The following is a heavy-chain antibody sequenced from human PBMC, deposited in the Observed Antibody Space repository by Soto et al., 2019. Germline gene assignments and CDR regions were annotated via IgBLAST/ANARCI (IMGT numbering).Heavy chain of an antibody. CDR3: ARYRYGGYEYEY. D-gene: IGHD5-12*01. CDR1: GLNFSSYW. J-gene: IGHJ4*02. V-gene: IGHV3-7*01. Sequence: GESLKISCAAAGLNFSSYWMSWVRKAPGKGLEWVANIRQDGSEKYYVDSVKGRFTISRDNAKNSLYLQMNGLRAEDTAIYYCARYRYGGYEYEYWGQGTLVTVSS. CDR2: IRQDGSEK.